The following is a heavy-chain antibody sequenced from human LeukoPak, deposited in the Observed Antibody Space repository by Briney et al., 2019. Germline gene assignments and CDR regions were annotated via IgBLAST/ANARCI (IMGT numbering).Heavy chain of an antibody. J-gene: IGHJ4*02. Sequence: ASVKVSCKASGYRFTSYGISWVRQAPGQGLEWMGWIRAYNGNTNYAQKLQGRVTMTTDTSTSTAYMELRSLRSDDTAVYYCARELDCYDSSGYPLDYWGQGTLVTVSS. CDR3: ARELDCYDSSGYPLDY. CDR1: GYRFTSYG. D-gene: IGHD3-22*01. V-gene: IGHV1-18*01. CDR2: IRAYNGNT.